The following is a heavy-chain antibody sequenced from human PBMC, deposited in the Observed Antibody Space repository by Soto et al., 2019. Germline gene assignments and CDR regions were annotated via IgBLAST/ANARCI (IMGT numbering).Heavy chain of an antibody. D-gene: IGHD3-10*01. CDR2: IYYSGST. CDR3: ARVSAGELWFGEVNWFDP. J-gene: IGHJ5*02. CDR1: GGSISSGDYY. V-gene: IGHV4-30-4*01. Sequence: QVQLQESGPGLVKPSQTLSLTCTVSGGSISSGDYYWSWIRQPPGKGLEWIGYIYYSGSTYYNPSLKSRVTISVDTSKNQFSLKLSSVTAADTAVYYCARVSAGELWFGEVNWFDPWGQGTLVTVSS.